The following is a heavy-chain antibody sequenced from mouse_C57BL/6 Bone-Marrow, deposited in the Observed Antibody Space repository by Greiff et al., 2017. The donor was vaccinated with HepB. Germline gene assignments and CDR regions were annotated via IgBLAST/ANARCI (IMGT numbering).Heavy chain of an antibody. CDR1: GFNIKDYY. CDR3: TGGCSPYWYFDV. D-gene: IGHD1-1*01. Sequence: VQLQQSGAELVRPGASVKLSCTASGFNIKDYYMHWVKQRPEQGLEWIGRIDPEDGDTEYAPKFQGKATMTADTSSNTAYLQLSSLTSEDTAVYYCTGGCSPYWYFDVWGTGTTVTVSS. CDR2: IDPEDGDT. J-gene: IGHJ1*03. V-gene: IGHV14-1*01.